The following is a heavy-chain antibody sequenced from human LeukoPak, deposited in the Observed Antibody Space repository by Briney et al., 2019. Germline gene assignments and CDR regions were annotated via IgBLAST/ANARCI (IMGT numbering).Heavy chain of an antibody. CDR3: TRDQPGSPPGDAFDI. V-gene: IGHV4-59*01. J-gene: IGHJ3*02. D-gene: IGHD3-10*01. CDR2: IYYSGST. CDR1: GGSISSYY. Sequence: SETLSLTCTVSGGSISSYYWSWIRQPPGKGLEWIGYIYYSGSTNYNPSLKSRVTISVDTSKNQFSLKLSSVTAADTAVYYCTRDQPGSPPGDAFDILGQGTMVTVSS.